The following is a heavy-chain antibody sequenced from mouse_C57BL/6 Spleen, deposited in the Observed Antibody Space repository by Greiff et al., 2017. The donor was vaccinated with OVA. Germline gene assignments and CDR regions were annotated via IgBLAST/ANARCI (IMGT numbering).Heavy chain of an antibody. Sequence: QVHVKQSGAELVKPGASVKISCKASGYAFSSYWMNWVKQRPGKGLEWIGQIYPGDSDTNYNGKFKGKATLTADKSSSTAYMQLSSLTSEDSAVYFCARFAYYSNYDFDYWGQGTTLTVSS. V-gene: IGHV1-80*01. D-gene: IGHD2-5*01. CDR2: IYPGDSDT. J-gene: IGHJ2*01. CDR1: GYAFSSYW. CDR3: ARFAYYSNYDFDY.